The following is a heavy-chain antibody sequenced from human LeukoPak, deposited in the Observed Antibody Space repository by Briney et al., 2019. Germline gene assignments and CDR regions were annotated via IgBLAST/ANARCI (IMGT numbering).Heavy chain of an antibody. Sequence: PGRSLRLSCAASRFTFSSHGMHWVRQAPGKGLEWVAAIWYDGGNKYYADSVRGRFTISRDNSKNTLYLQMNSLRVEDTAVYYCARGAQVGATDAFDIWGQGTLVTVSS. CDR1: RFTFSSHG. D-gene: IGHD1-26*01. J-gene: IGHJ3*02. V-gene: IGHV3-33*01. CDR2: IWYDGGNK. CDR3: ARGAQVGATDAFDI.